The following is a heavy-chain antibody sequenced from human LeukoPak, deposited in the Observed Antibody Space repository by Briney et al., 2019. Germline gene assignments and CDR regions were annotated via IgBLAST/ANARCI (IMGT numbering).Heavy chain of an antibody. CDR1: GYSFTNYW. CDR3: ARLPYITRDAFDI. J-gene: IGHJ3*02. V-gene: IGHV5-51*01. Sequence: GESLKISCKGSGYSFTNYWIGWVRQMPGKGLEWMGIIYPGDSDTRYSPSFQGQVTISADKSISTAYLQWSSLKASDTAMYYCARLPYITRDAFDIWGQGTMVTVSS. D-gene: IGHD1-14*01. CDR2: IYPGDSDT.